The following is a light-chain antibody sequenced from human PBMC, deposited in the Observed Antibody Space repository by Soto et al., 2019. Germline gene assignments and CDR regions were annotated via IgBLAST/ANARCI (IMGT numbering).Light chain of an antibody. J-gene: IGKJ2*01. CDR1: QNISVW. CDR2: DAS. Sequence: DIQMTQSPSTLSASVGDGVTITCRASQNISVWLAWYQQRPGKAPKFLMYDASSLETGVPSRFSGSGSGTEFTLTIRSLQPDDSATYYCQQYDSSSPTFGQGTKLKIK. V-gene: IGKV1-5*01. CDR3: QQYDSSSPT.